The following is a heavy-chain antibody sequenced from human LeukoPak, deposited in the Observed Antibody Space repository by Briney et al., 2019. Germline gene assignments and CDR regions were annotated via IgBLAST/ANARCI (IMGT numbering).Heavy chain of an antibody. CDR3: ARERYFDWLNYYYYMDV. D-gene: IGHD3-9*01. V-gene: IGHV4-61*02. CDR2: IYTSGST. CDR1: GGSISSGSYY. J-gene: IGHJ6*03. Sequence: SETLSLTCTVSGGSISSGSYYWSWIRQPAGKGLEWIGRIYTSGSTNYNPSLKSRVTISVDTSKNRFSLKLSSVTAADTAVYYCARERYFDWLNYYYYMDVWGKGTTVTVSS.